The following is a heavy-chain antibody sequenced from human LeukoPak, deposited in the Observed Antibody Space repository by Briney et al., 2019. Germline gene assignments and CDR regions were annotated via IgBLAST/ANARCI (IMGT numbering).Heavy chain of an antibody. J-gene: IGHJ6*03. CDR2: INHSGST. V-gene: IGHV4-34*01. CDR3: ARVFSLREQGYYRPYYYYYYYMDV. CDR1: GGSFSGYY. Sequence: SETLSLTCAVYGGSFSGYYWSWIRQPPGKGLEWIGEINHSGSTNYNPSLKSRVTISVDTSKNQFSLKLSSVTAADTAVYYCARVFSLREQGYYRPYYYYYYYMDVWGKGTTVTVSS. D-gene: IGHD3-22*01.